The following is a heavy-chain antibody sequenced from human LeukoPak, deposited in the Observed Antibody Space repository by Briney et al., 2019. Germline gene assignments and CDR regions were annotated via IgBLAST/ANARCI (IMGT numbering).Heavy chain of an antibody. CDR3: AMSVEMPPIPSFDY. D-gene: IGHD5-24*01. V-gene: IGHV1-3*01. J-gene: IGHJ4*02. CDR1: GYIFTPHH. CDR2: VSAANNP. Sequence: ASVKVSCKTSGYIFTPHHIHWMRQTPGQGLELLGWVSAANNPEYSQKFQGRVVITRDASATTSYLELNSLRSEDTAVYYCAMSVEMPPIPSFDYWGQGTLVTVSS.